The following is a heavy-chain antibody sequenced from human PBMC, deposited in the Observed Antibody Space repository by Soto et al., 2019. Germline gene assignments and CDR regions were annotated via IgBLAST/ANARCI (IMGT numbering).Heavy chain of an antibody. Sequence: PGGSLRVSCVASGFSFRSYSMNWVRQAPGKGPEWVAYVSGSGNTQYYADSVKGRFTISRDNAMQSLYLQLNSLRDEDTAVYYCARDPNSGNQKLYFLHSGQGALCTDSS. V-gene: IGHV3-48*02. J-gene: IGHJ4*02. CDR2: VSGSGNTQ. CDR1: GFSFRSYS. D-gene: IGHD1-26*01. CDR3: ARDPNSGNQKLYFLH.